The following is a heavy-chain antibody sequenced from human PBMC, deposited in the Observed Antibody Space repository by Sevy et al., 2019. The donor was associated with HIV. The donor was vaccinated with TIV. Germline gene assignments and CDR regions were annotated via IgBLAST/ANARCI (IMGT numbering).Heavy chain of an antibody. CDR3: AKKRGSGSYPTYYFDY. J-gene: IGHJ4*02. CDR2: ISGSGGST. V-gene: IGHV3-23*01. D-gene: IGHD3-10*01. CDR1: GFTFSSYA. Sequence: GSLRLSCAASGFTFSSYAMSWVRQAPGKGLEWVSAISGSGGSTYYADSVKGRFTISRDNSKNTLYLQMNSLRAEDTAVYYCAKKRGSGSYPTYYFDYWGQGTLVTVSS.